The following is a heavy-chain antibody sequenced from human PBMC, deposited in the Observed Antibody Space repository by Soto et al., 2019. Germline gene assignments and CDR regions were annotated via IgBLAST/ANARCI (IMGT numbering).Heavy chain of an antibody. CDR1: GFSLTTRGVG. J-gene: IGHJ5*02. CDR3: EHIPNYYQYDWFDP. CDR2: IYWYDDK. Sequence: QITLKESGPTLVKPTQTLTLTCTFSGFSLTTRGVGVGWFRQPPGKVLKCLALIYWYDDKHYGPYLQSRLSITKDTSKNQVVLTMTNVHPVDTATYYCEHIPNYYQYDWFDPWGQGTLVSVSS. D-gene: IGHD3-16*01. V-gene: IGHV2-5*05.